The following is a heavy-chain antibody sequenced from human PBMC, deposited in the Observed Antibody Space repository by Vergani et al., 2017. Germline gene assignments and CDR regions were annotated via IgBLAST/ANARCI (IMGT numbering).Heavy chain of an antibody. D-gene: IGHD5-12*01. J-gene: IGHJ6*02. CDR3: AKGNHRNGGYDYLYYYHAMDV. Sequence: EVQLLESGGDLVQPGGSLRLSCAASGFTFNHYAMNWVRQAPGKGLEWVSGIIGSGGSTYYSGSVKGRFTISRDSSKNTLYLQMNSLSAGDTAVYYCAKGNHRNGGYDYLYYYHAMDVWGQGTTVTVSS. CDR2: IIGSGGST. CDR1: GFTFNHYA. V-gene: IGHV3-23*01.